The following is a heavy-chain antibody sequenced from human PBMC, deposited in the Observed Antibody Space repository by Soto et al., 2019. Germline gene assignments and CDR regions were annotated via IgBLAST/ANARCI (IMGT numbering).Heavy chain of an antibody. D-gene: IGHD3-10*01. CDR3: AAGDYSGSGTYYNGWFDS. Sequence: SETLSLSCTVSGGSISSSSNYWGWIRQPPGKGLEWIGSIYYSGSTYYNPSLKSRVTISLDTSKNQFSLRLNSVTAADAALYYCAAGDYSGSGTYYNGWFDSWGQGTLVTVS. CDR1: GGSISSSSNY. J-gene: IGHJ5*01. CDR2: IYYSGST. V-gene: IGHV4-39*01.